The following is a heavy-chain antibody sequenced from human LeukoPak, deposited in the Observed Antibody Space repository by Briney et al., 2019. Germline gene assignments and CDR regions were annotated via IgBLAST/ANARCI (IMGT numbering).Heavy chain of an antibody. V-gene: IGHV1-2*02. CDR3: ARLADCSSSSCRSFDY. J-gene: IGHJ4*02. CDR2: INPNSGFT. CDR1: GYPFTGYY. D-gene: IGHD2-2*01. Sequence: GASVKVSCKASGYPFTGYYLHWVRQAPGQGLEWMGWINPNSGFTNYAQKFQGRVTMTGDMSISTAYMELSRLRSDDTAVYYCARLADCSSSSCRSFDYWGQGTLVTVSS.